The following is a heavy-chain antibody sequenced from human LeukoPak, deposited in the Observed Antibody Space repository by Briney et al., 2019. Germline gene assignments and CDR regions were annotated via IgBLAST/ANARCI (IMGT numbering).Heavy chain of an antibody. CDR2: VYSSGST. CDR3: ARSCGGGDCNYFYHGMDV. V-gene: IGHV4-59*08. J-gene: IGHJ6*02. Sequence: TSETLSLTCTVSNGSISSYYWSWIRQPPGKGLEWIGYVYSSGSTNYNPSLKSRVTISVDTSKNQFSLKLTSVTAADTAMYYCARSCGGGDCNYFYHGMDVWGQGTTVTVSS. D-gene: IGHD2-21*02. CDR1: NGSISSYY.